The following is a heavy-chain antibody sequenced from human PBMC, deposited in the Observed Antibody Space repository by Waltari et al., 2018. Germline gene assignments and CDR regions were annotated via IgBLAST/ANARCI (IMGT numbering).Heavy chain of an antibody. CDR1: GGSISSSSYY. Sequence: QLQLQESGPGLVKPSETLSLTCTVSGGSISSSSYYWGWIRQPPGKGLEWIGSIYYSGSTYYNPSLKSRVTISVDTSKNQFSLKLSSVTAADTAVYYCARDNSYYGSGSSPPRNGWFDPWGQGTLVTVSS. CDR3: ARDNSYYGSGSSPPRNGWFDP. V-gene: IGHV4-39*07. J-gene: IGHJ5*02. CDR2: IYYSGST. D-gene: IGHD3-10*01.